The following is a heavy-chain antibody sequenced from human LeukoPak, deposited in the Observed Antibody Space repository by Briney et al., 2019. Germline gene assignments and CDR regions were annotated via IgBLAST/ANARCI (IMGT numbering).Heavy chain of an antibody. CDR1: GFTFSSYA. D-gene: IGHD3-16*01. CDR3: ARDLRVYDYVLHPLDV. J-gene: IGHJ6*02. CDR2: ISYDGSNE. Sequence: GGSLRLSCAASGFTFSSYAMHWVRQAPGKGLEWVAVISYDGSNEYYADSVKGRFTISRDNSKNTLYLQMNSLRAEDTAVYYCARDLRVYDYVLHPLDVWGQGTTVTVSS. V-gene: IGHV3-30-3*01.